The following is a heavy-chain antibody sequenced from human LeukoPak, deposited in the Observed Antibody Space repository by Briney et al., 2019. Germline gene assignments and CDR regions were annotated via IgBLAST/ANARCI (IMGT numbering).Heavy chain of an antibody. CDR3: ARDYYDSSGYSH. CDR2: MNPNSGNT. CDR1: GYTFTSYD. J-gene: IGHJ4*02. V-gene: IGHV1-8*03. D-gene: IGHD3-22*01. Sequence: GASVKVSCKASGYTFTSYDINRVRQATGQGLEWMGWMNPNSGNTGYAQKFQGRVTITRNTSISTAYMELSSLRSEDTAVYYCARDYYDSSGYSHWGQGTLVTVSS.